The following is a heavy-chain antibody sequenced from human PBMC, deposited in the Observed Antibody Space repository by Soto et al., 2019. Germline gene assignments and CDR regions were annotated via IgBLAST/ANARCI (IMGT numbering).Heavy chain of an antibody. D-gene: IGHD3-3*01. CDR3: ARDHYDFWSGYCPFDY. J-gene: IGHJ4*02. CDR1: GYTFTSYY. V-gene: IGHV1-46*03. CDR2: INPSGGST. Sequence: ASVKVSCKASGYTFTSYYMHWVRQAPGQGLERMGIINPSGGSTSYAQKFQGRVTMTRDTSTSTVYMELSSLRSEDTAVYYCARDHYDFWSGYCPFDYWGQGTLVTVSS.